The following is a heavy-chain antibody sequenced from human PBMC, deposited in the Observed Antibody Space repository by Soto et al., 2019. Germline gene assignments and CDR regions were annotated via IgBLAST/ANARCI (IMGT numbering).Heavy chain of an antibody. Sequence: QVQLVQSGAEVKKPGASVKVSCKTSGYTFTNHGINWVRQAPGQGLEWMGWINPYNANVNYAQKVQGRVTMTTDTSTSTAYMDLRSLTSADTAVYYCARDRVAGIWGDAFDIWGQGTMVTVSS. CDR1: GYTFTNHG. CDR3: ARDRVAGIWGDAFDI. CDR2: INPYNANV. D-gene: IGHD3-16*01. V-gene: IGHV1-18*04. J-gene: IGHJ3*02.